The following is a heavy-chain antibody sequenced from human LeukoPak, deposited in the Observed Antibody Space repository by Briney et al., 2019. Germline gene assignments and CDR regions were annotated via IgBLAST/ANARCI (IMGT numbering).Heavy chain of an antibody. J-gene: IGHJ4*02. CDR1: GGTFSSYA. CDR3: ARGVAGRPYYFDY. V-gene: IGHV1-69*05. Sequence: SVKVSCKASGGTFSSYAISWVRQAPGQGLEWMGGIIPIFGTANYAQRFQGRVTITTDESTSTAYMELSSLRSVDTAVYYCARGVAGRPYYFDYWGQGTLVTVSS. D-gene: IGHD6-19*01. CDR2: IIPIFGTA.